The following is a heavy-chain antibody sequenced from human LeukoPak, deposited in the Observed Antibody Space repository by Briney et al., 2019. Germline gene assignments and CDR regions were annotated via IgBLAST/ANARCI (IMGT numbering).Heavy chain of an antibody. J-gene: IGHJ6*02. V-gene: IGHV7-4-1*02. CDR1: GYTFTSYA. CDR2: INTNTGNP. D-gene: IGHD3-3*01. Sequence: GASVKVSCKASGYTFTSYAMNWVRQAPGQGLEWMGWINTNTGNPTYAQGFTGRFVFSLDTSVSTAYLQISSLKAEDTAVYYCARDIPPTYYDFWSGYYSLNYYYGMDVWGQGTTVTVSS. CDR3: ARDIPPTYYDFWSGYYSLNYYYGMDV.